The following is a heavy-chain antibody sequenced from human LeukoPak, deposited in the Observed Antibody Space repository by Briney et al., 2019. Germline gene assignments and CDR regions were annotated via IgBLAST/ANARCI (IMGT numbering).Heavy chain of an antibody. V-gene: IGHV3-11*01. CDR2: ISSSGSTI. J-gene: IGHJ4*02. CDR1: GFTFSDYY. CDR3: ASGSGYYYTDY. D-gene: IGHD3-22*01. Sequence: GGSLRLSCAASGFTFSDYYMSRIRQAPGKGLEWVSYISSSGSTIYYADPVKGRFTISRDNAKNSLYLQMNSLRAEDTAVYYCASGSGYYYTDYWGQGTLVTVSS.